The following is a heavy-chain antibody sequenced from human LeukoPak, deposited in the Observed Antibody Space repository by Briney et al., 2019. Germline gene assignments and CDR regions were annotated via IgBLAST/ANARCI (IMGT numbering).Heavy chain of an antibody. Sequence: GGSLRLSCAASGFTFSSHAMSWVRQAPGRGLEWVSAIRGDGATIFYADSVKGRITVSRDNSKNTLYLQMNSLRAEDTAVYYCARDQFGDYFRGADYWGQGTLVTVFS. V-gene: IGHV3-23*01. CDR2: IRGDGATI. J-gene: IGHJ4*02. CDR1: GFTFSSHA. CDR3: ARDQFGDYFRGADY. D-gene: IGHD3-22*01.